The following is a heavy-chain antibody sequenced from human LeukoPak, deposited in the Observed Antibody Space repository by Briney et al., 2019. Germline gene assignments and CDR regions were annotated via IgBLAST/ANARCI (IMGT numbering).Heavy chain of an antibody. CDR2: IWYYGTNK. D-gene: IGHD3-22*01. Sequence: SLSLSYAASGFTFSNFVIHWGHPAPGKGVEWVALIWYYGTNKYYADSVKGRFTISRYNSRNTLYLQMNTLRPEDTAVYYFARFPHYYDSIVLDYCGQGTLVTVSS. CDR3: ARFPHYYDSIVLDY. V-gene: IGHV3-33*01. CDR1: GFTFSNFV. J-gene: IGHJ4*02.